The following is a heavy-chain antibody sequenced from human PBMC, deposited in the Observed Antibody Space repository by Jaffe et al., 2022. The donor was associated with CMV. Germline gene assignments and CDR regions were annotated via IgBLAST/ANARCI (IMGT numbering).Heavy chain of an antibody. CDR3: ARAPTYDYLWGNYRYYFDY. CDR2: ISTYNGNT. V-gene: IGHV1-18*04. Sequence: QVQLVQSGAEVKKPGASVKVSCKASGYTFTSYGISWVRQAPGQGLEWMGWISTYNGNTNYAQKLQGRVTMTTDTSTSTAYMELRSLRSDDTAVYYCARAPTYDYLWGNYRYYFDYWGQGTLVTVSS. J-gene: IGHJ4*02. D-gene: IGHD3-16*02. CDR1: GYTFTSYG.